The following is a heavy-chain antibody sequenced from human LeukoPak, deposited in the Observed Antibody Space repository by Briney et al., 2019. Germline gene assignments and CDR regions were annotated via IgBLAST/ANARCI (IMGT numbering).Heavy chain of an antibody. V-gene: IGHV4-30-2*01. CDR1: GGSISSGGYS. CDR2: IYHSGST. J-gene: IGHJ3*02. D-gene: IGHD3-22*01. Sequence: PSETLSLTCAVSGGSISSGGYSWSWIRQPPGKGLEWIGYIYHSGSTYYNPSLKSRVTISVDRSKNQFSLKLSSVTAADTAVYYCARGDYYDSSGYPDAFDIWGQGTMVTVSS. CDR3: ARGDYYDSSGYPDAFDI.